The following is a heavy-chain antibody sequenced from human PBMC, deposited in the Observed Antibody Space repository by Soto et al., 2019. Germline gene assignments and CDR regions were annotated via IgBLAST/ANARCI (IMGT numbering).Heavy chain of an antibody. CDR3: ARDVKRITIFGVVINTSNWFDP. V-gene: IGHV1-18*01. CDR1: GYTFTSYG. CDR2: ISAYNGNT. J-gene: IGHJ5*02. Sequence: ASVKVSCKASGYTFTSYGITWVRQAPGQGLEWMGWISAYNGNTNYAQKFQGRVTMTTDTSTSTAYMELRSLRSDDTAVYYCARDVKRITIFGVVINTSNWFDPWG. D-gene: IGHD3-3*01.